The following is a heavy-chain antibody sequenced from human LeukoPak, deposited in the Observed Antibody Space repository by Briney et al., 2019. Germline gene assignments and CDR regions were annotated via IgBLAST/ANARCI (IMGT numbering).Heavy chain of an antibody. CDR3: AKNGLIAAAGPDVYFDY. J-gene: IGHJ4*02. Sequence: GGSLRLSCAASGFTFSSYDMSWVRQAPGKGLEWVSAITNSGGSTYYADSVKGRFTISRDNSKNTLYLQMNSLRAEDTAIYYCAKNGLIAAAGPDVYFDYWGQGTLVTVSS. D-gene: IGHD6-13*01. CDR2: ITNSGGST. CDR1: GFTFSSYD. V-gene: IGHV3-23*01.